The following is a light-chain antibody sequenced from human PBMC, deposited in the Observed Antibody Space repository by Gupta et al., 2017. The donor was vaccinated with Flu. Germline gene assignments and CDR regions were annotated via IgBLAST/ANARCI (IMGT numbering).Light chain of an antibody. CDR1: QGISAW. CDR2: AAS. Sequence: GDTVTITCRASQGISAWLAWYQQKPWKAPKLLMSAASSLESGVPTRFSGSGSGTDFTLTISRLQPEDFATYYCQRTDNFPWTFGQGTKVEIK. V-gene: IGKV1-12*01. CDR3: QRTDNFPWT. J-gene: IGKJ1*01.